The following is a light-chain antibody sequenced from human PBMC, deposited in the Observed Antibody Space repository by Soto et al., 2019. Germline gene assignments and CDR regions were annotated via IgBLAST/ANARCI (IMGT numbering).Light chain of an antibody. CDR3: AAWDDSLNGVV. Sequence: QSVLTQPPSVSGAPGQRVTISCTGSSSNIGAGYDVHWYQQRQGTAPKLFIYTNNQRPSGVPDRFSRSKSGTSAFLAISGLQSADESDYYCAAWDDSLNGVVFGGGTKLTVL. V-gene: IGLV1-40*01. J-gene: IGLJ3*02. CDR2: TNN. CDR1: SSNIGAGYD.